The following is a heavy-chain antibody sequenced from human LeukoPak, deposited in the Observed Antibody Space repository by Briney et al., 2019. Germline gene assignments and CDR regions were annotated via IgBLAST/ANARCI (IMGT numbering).Heavy chain of an antibody. CDR2: IFYSGST. V-gene: IGHV4-30-4*08. CDR3: ASLRTYYYGSGANGYYFDY. CDR1: GGSISSGDYY. D-gene: IGHD3-10*01. J-gene: IGHJ4*02. Sequence: SQTLSLTCTVSGGSISSGDYYWSWIRQPPGKGLEWIGYIFYSGSTYYNPSLKSRVTISVDTSKNQFSLKLGSVTAADTAVYYCASLRTYYYGSGANGYYFDYWGQGTLVTVSS.